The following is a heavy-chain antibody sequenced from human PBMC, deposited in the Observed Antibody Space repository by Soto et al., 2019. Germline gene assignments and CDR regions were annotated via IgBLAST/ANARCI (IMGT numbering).Heavy chain of an antibody. CDR2: ISTYNGNT. CDR1: GYTFTTYG. CDR3: ARRGSSSWDGAFDI. D-gene: IGHD6-13*01. J-gene: IGHJ3*02. Sequence: ASVKVSCKASGYTFTTYGISWVRQAPGQGLEWMGWISTYNGNTNYAQKFQGRVTMTTDTPTSTAYMELRSLRSDDTAVYYCARRGSSSWDGAFDIWCQGTMVTGSS. V-gene: IGHV1-18*04.